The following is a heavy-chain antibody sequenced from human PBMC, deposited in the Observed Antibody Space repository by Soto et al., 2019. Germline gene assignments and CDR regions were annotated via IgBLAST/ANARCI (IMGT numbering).Heavy chain of an antibody. Sequence: GGSLRLSCAASGFTFSNACITWVRQAPGKGLEWVSGINGGDGPTYYADSVKGRFTISRGNSRNTLYLQMNSLRAEDTAIYYRAKDMRPDGVWDIAFWGQGTLVTVSS. J-gene: IGHJ4*02. CDR3: AKDMRPDGVWDIAF. D-gene: IGHD4-17*01. V-gene: IGHV3-23*01. CDR2: INGGDGPT. CDR1: GFTFSNAC.